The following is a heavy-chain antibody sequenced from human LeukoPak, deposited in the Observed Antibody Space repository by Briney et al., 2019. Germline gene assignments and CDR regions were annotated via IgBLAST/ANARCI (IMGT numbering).Heavy chain of an antibody. CDR3: AKKGDVAGLNYAFDY. D-gene: IGHD6-19*01. Sequence: GGSLRLSCAASGFTFSSYAMHWVRQAPGKGLEWVAVISYDGSNKYYADSVKGRFTISRDNAKNSVYLQMNSLRAEDTAVYYCAKKGDVAGLNYAFDYWGQGTLVTVSS. V-gene: IGHV3-30-3*02. CDR2: ISYDGSNK. J-gene: IGHJ4*02. CDR1: GFTFSSYA.